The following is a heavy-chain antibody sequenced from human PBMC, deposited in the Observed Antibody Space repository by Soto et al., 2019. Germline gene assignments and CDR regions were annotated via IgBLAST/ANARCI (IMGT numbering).Heavy chain of an antibody. V-gene: IGHV3-23*01. D-gene: IGHD1-26*01. Sequence: GGSLRLSCAASGFTFSSYAMSWVRQAPGKGLEWVSAISGSGGSTYYADSVKGRFTISRDNSKNTLYLQMNSLRAEDTAVYYCAKELAGAQGGYYYYYGMDVWGQGTTVTVSS. CDR3: AKELAGAQGGYYYYYGMDV. CDR1: GFTFSSYA. J-gene: IGHJ6*02. CDR2: ISGSGGST.